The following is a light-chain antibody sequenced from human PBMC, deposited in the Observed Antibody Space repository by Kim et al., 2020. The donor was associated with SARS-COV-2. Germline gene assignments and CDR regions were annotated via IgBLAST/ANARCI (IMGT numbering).Light chain of an antibody. Sequence: GTSDPIPCTRPRGDVADYYYVSWYQQHPGKAPKLMIYDVSHRPSGVPNRFSGSKSGNTASLTISGLQAEDEADYYCSSYTSSYTWVFGGGTQLTVL. V-gene: IGLV2-14*03. CDR2: DVS. CDR3: SSYTSSYTWV. J-gene: IGLJ3*02. CDR1: RGDVADYYY.